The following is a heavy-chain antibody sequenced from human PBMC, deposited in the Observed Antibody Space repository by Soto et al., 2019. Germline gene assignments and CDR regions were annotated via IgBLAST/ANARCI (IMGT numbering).Heavy chain of an antibody. J-gene: IGHJ4*02. CDR3: ARAQSHEMATILDY. D-gene: IGHD5-12*01. CDR2: INPNSGGT. V-gene: IGHV1-2*04. Sequence: GASVKVSCKASGYTFTGYYMHWVRQAPGQGLEWMGWINPNSGGTNYAQEFQGWVTMTRDTSISTAYMELSRLRSDDTAVYYCARAQSHEMATILDYWGQGTLVTVSS. CDR1: GYTFTGYY.